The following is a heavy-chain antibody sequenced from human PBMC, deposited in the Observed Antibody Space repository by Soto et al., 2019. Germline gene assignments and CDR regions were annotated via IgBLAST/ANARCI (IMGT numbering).Heavy chain of an antibody. Sequence: SEALSLTCAVYVGSLIGYYWSWIRQPPGKGLEWIGEINHSGSTNYNPSLKSRVTISVDTSKNQFSLKLSSVTAADTAVYYCARGKNYYDMPYGMDVWGQGTTVTSP. D-gene: IGHD3-3*01. V-gene: IGHV4-34*01. CDR2: INHSGST. J-gene: IGHJ6*02. CDR3: ARGKNYYDMPYGMDV. CDR1: VGSLIGYY.